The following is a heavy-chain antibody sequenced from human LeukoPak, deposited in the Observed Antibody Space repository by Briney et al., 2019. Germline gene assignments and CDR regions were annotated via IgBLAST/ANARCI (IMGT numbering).Heavy chain of an antibody. CDR1: GFTFSSYE. D-gene: IGHD2-2*01. V-gene: IGHV3-48*03. J-gene: IGHJ4*02. CDR2: ISSSGSTI. CDR3: AHGSMYQLDY. Sequence: GGSLRLSCAASGFTFSSYEMNWVRQAPGKGLEWVSYISSSGSTIYYADSVKGRFTISRDNAKNTLYLQMNSLRAEDTAVYYCAHGSMYQLDYRGQGTLLTVSS.